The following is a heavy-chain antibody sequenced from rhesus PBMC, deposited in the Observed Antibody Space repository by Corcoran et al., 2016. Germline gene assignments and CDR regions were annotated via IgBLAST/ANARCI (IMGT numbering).Heavy chain of an antibody. V-gene: IGHV4-76*01. D-gene: IGHD1-26*01. CDR3: ARDNFGIDY. CDR1: GGSISSGYD. CDR2: IYGSSGST. J-gene: IGHJ4*01. Sequence: QVQLQESGPGVVKPSETLSLTCAVSGGSISSGYDWSWIRERPGKGLEWIGYIYGSSGSTNYNPSLKNRVTISKDASQNQFSLKLSSVTAADTAVYYCARDNFGIDYWGQGVLVTVSS.